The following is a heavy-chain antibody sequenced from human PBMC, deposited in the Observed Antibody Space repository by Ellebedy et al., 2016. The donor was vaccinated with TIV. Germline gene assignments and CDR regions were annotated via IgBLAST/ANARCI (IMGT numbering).Heavy chain of an antibody. CDR3: ARSYQILSPFVDL. Sequence: GESLKISCKASGYAFTNYWIGWVRQVPGKGLEWMGIINPRDSDTRYSPSFEGQVTISADKSINIASLEWSSLKASDSAIYFCARSYQILSPFVDLWGQGTLVTVSS. J-gene: IGHJ5*02. V-gene: IGHV5-51*01. CDR2: INPRDSDT. CDR1: GYAFTNYW. D-gene: IGHD2-2*01.